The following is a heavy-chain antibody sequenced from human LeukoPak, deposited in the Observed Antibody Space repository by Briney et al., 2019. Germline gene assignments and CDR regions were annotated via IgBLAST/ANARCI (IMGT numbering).Heavy chain of an antibody. CDR2: IGVGGDT. Sequence: GGSLRLSCAASGFTFSNYDMHWVRQATGKGLEYVSAIGVGGDTYYSGSVKGRFTISRENAENSWYLQMNNLRVEDTAVYYCARVNLYRSDSDYNDAFDIWGRGTMVTVSS. J-gene: IGHJ3*02. D-gene: IGHD4-11*01. V-gene: IGHV3-13*04. CDR3: ARVNLYRSDSDYNDAFDI. CDR1: GFTFSNYD.